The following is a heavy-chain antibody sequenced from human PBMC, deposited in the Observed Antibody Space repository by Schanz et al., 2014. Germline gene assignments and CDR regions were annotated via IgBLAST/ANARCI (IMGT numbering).Heavy chain of an antibody. Sequence: QVQLVQSGAEVKKPGSSMKVSCKASGGTFSTYPINWLRQAPGQGLEWMGWINGYNGHTLYAQKFQGRVTMTTDTSTSTAYMELRNLRSDDTAVYYCARAKRFGDMDVWGQGTTVTVSS. D-gene: IGHD3-10*01. CDR2: INGYNGHT. CDR1: GGTFSTYP. V-gene: IGHV1-18*04. CDR3: ARAKRFGDMDV. J-gene: IGHJ6*02.